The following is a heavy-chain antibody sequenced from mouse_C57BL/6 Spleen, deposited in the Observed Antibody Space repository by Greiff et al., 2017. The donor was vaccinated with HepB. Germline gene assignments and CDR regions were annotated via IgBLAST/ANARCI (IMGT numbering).Heavy chain of an antibody. J-gene: IGHJ3*01. CDR3: TRRVIYDYGAWFAY. D-gene: IGHD2-4*01. CDR1: GYTFTDYE. Sequence: QVQLQQSGAELVRPGASVTLSCKASGYTFTDYEMHWVKQTPVHGLEWIGAIDPETGGTAYNQKFKGKAILTADKSSSTAYMELRSLTSEDSAVYYCTRRVIYDYGAWFAYWGQGTPVTVSA. CDR2: IDPETGGT. V-gene: IGHV1-15*01.